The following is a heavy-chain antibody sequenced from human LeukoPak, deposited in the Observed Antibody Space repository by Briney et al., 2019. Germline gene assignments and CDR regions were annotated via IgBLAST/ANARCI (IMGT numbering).Heavy chain of an antibody. V-gene: IGHV3-53*04. J-gene: IGHJ1*01. Sequence: GGSLRLSCAASGFTVSSNYMSWVRQAPGKGLEWVSVIYSGGSTYYADSVKGRFTISRHNSKNTLYLQMNSLRAEDTAVYYCAIGSGYYDSSGYYLHWGQGTLVTVSS. CDR2: IYSGGST. D-gene: IGHD3-22*01. CDR1: GFTVSSNY. CDR3: AIGSGYYDSSGYYLH.